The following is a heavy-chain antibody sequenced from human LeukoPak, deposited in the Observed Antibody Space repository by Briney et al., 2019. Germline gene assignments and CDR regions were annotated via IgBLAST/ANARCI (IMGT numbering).Heavy chain of an antibody. CDR2: ISAYNGNT. V-gene: IGHV1-18*01. D-gene: IGHD4-11*01. J-gene: IGHJ6*02. Sequence: ASVKVSCKASGYSFSSYGISWVRQAPGQGLEWMGWISAYNGNTNYAQRLQGRVTMTRDTSTSTVYMELSSLRSEDTAVYYCAREVTRLDYYYYGMDVWGQGTTVTVSS. CDR3: AREVTRLDYYYYGMDV. CDR1: GYSFSSYG.